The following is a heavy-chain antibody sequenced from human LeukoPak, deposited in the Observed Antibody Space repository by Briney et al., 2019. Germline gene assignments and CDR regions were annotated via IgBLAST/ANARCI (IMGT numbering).Heavy chain of an antibody. Sequence: SETLSLTCAVYGGSFSVYYWSWIRQPPGKGLEWIGEINHSGSTNYNPSLKSRVTISVDTSKNQFSLKLSSVTAADTAVYYCATFDTYCSSTSCYDYWGQGTLVTVSS. D-gene: IGHD2-2*01. V-gene: IGHV4-34*01. CDR3: ATFDTYCSSTSCYDY. CDR2: INHSGST. CDR1: GGSFSVYY. J-gene: IGHJ4*02.